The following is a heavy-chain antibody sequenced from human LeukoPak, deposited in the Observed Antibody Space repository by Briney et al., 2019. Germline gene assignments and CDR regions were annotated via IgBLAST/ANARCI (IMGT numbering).Heavy chain of an antibody. CDR1: GFTFDDYA. V-gene: IGHV3-9*01. CDR3: AKVPLNYCSSTSCYYFDY. J-gene: IGHJ4*02. CDR2: ISWNSGSI. D-gene: IGHD2-2*01. Sequence: GRSLRLSCAASGFTFDDYAMHWVRQAPGKGLEWVSGISWNSGSIGYADSVKGRFTISRDNSKNTLYLQMNSLRAEDTAVYYCAKVPLNYCSSTSCYYFDYWGQGTLVTVSS.